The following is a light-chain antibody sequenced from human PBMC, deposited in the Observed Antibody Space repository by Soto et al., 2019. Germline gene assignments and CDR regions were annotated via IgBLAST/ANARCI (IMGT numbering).Light chain of an antibody. J-gene: IGLJ1*01. CDR2: GNS. V-gene: IGLV1-40*01. CDR1: SSNIGAGYD. Sequence: QSVLTQPPSVSGAPGQRVTISCTGSSSNIGAGYDVHWYQQLPGTAPKLLIYGNSNRPSGVPDRFSGSKSGTSASLAITGLQAEDEADYYCQSYDSSLRGYYVFGTWTKLTVL. CDR3: QSYDSSLRGYYV.